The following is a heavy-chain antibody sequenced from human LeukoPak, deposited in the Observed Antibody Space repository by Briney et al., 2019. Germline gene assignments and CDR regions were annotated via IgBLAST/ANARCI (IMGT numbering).Heavy chain of an antibody. V-gene: IGHV3-20*04. Sequence: GGSLRLSCAASGFTFNDYGVTWVRQAPGKGLEWVSGLNWNGDITRYADSVKGRFTISRDNAKNSVYLQMDSLSAEDTAFYYCARGYGAGNYRRPFYGMDVWGQGTTVTVSS. CDR2: LNWNGDIT. D-gene: IGHD3-10*01. CDR1: GFTFNDYG. J-gene: IGHJ6*02. CDR3: ARGYGAGNYRRPFYGMDV.